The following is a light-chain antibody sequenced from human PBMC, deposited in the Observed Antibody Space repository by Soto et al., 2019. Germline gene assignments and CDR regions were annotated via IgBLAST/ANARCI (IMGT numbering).Light chain of an antibody. CDR3: QQSYRTPYT. Sequence: DIQMTQSPSSLSASVGDRVTITCRASQSIGSYLNCYQQKPGKAPKLLIYAASSLQSGVPSRFSGSGSGTDFTLNISSLQPEDFATYYCQQSYRTPYTFGQGTKLEIK. V-gene: IGKV1-39*01. J-gene: IGKJ2*01. CDR1: QSIGSY. CDR2: AAS.